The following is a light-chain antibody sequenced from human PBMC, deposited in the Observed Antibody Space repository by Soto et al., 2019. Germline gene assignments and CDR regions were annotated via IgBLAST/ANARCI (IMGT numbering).Light chain of an antibody. CDR3: QQYSDWPLS. V-gene: IGKV3-15*01. CDR2: DAY. Sequence: DIVLTQSPGTLSLSPGERATLSCRASQSVSSSYLAWYQQKPGQAPRLLIYDAYSRATGIPARFSGTESGTEFTLTISSLQSEDSAVYYCQQYSDWPLSFGQGTKVDI. J-gene: IGKJ1*01. CDR1: QSVSSSY.